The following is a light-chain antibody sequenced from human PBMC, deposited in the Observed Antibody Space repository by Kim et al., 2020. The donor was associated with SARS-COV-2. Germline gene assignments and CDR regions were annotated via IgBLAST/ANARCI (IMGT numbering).Light chain of an antibody. V-gene: IGLV3-1*01. CDR1: KLGDKY. CDR3: QAWDSSTVV. Sequence: SYELTQPPSVSVSPGQTASITSSGDKLGDKYACWYQQKPGQSPVLVIYKDSKRPSGIPERFSGSNSGNTATLTISGTQAMDEADYYCQAWDSSTVVFGGGTQLTVL. J-gene: IGLJ2*01. CDR2: KDS.